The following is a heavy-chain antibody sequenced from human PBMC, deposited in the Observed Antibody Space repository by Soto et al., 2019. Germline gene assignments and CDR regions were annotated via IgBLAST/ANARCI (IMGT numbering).Heavy chain of an antibody. V-gene: IGHV1-18*01. CDR1: GYTFTSYG. CDR2: ISAYNGNT. CDR3: ARVGVGWHVTNYYSYYYMDV. D-gene: IGHD6-19*01. J-gene: IGHJ6*03. Sequence: QVQLVQSGAEVKKPGASVKVSCKASGYTFTSYGISWVRQAPGQGLERMGWISAYNGNTNYAQKLQGRVTMTTDTSTSTAYMELRSLRSDDTDVYYCARVGVGWHVTNYYSYYYMDVWGKGTTVTVSS.